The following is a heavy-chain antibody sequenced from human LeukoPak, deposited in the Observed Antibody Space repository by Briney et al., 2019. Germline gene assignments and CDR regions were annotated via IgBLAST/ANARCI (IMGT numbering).Heavy chain of an antibody. CDR3: ARGLLWFGESFDY. Sequence: KSSETLSLTCAVYGGSFSGYYWSRIRQPPGKGLEWIGEINHSGGTNYNPSLKSRVTISVDTSKNQFSLKLSSVTAADTAVYYCARGLLWFGESFDYWGQGTLVTVSS. CDR2: INHSGGT. CDR1: GGSFSGYY. J-gene: IGHJ4*02. D-gene: IGHD3-10*01. V-gene: IGHV4-34*01.